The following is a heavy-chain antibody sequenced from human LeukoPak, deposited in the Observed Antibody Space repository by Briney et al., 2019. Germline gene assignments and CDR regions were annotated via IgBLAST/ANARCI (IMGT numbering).Heavy chain of an antibody. CDR3: SRSGYYDSSGYNTLDGIDL. D-gene: IGHD3-22*01. CDR1: GYTCTRYG. V-gene: IGHV1-18*01. J-gene: IGHJ6*02. CDR2: TSAYNGTK. Sequence: ASVKVSCTASGYTCTRYGISWVRQAPGQGLEWMGGTSAYNGTKNSAQKHQGRVTMTTASSTTPDYLDHRSLGSDDTAVYYFSRSGYYDSSGYNTLDGIDLWGQGTTVTVSS.